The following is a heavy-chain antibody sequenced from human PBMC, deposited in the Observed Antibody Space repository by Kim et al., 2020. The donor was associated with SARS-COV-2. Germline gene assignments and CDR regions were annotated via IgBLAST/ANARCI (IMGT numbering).Heavy chain of an antibody. CDR2: IYYSGST. V-gene: IGHV4-61*01. J-gene: IGHJ3*02. Sequence: SETLSLTCTVSGGSVSSGSYYWSWIRQPPGKGLEWIGYIYYSGSTNYNPSLKSRVTISVDTSKNQFSLKLSSVTAADTAVYYCARDLHPSYYYDSSGYQRADAFDIWGQGTMVTVSS. CDR1: GGSVSSGSYY. CDR3: ARDLHPSYYYDSSGYQRADAFDI. D-gene: IGHD3-22*01.